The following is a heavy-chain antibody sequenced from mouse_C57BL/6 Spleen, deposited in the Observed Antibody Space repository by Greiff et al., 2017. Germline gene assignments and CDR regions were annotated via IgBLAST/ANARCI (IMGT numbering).Heavy chain of an antibody. CDR1: GYTFTSYW. V-gene: IGHV1-69*01. CDR3: ASPSAGYYAMDD. Sequence: VKLQQPGAELVMPGASVKLSCKASGYTFTSYWMHWVKQRPGQGLEWIGEIDPSDSYTNYNHKFKGKSTVTVDKSSSTAYMQLSSLTSEDSAVDSCASPSAGYYAMDDWGQGTSVTVSS. CDR2: IDPSDSYT. J-gene: IGHJ4*01. D-gene: IGHD1-2*01.